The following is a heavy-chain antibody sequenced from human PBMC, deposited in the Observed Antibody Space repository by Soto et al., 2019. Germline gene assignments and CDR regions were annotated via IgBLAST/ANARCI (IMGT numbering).Heavy chain of an antibody. CDR2: IAASDSYS. V-gene: IGHV5-10-1*01. J-gene: IGHJ6*02. Sequence: XESLKLSCKCSGHSCTSYWIRLVLQMPGKGLEWMGRIAASDSYSNYSPSFQGHVTISADKSISTAYLQWSSLKASDTAMYYCSRHFDGGLGSYFGYYYYYGMDVWGQGTTVTVSS. CDR1: GHSCTSYW. CDR3: SRHFDGGLGSYFGYYYYYGMDV. D-gene: IGHD3-10*01.